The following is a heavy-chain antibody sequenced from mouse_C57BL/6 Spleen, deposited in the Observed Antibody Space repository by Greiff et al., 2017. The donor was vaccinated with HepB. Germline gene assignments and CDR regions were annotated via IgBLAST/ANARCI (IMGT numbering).Heavy chain of an antibody. D-gene: IGHD3-2*02. CDR2: IYPGDGDT. CDR3: AREDSSGYFDY. CDR1: GYAVSSSW. V-gene: IGHV1-82*01. Sequence: QLPHSFPELVKPGASVKISCKASGYAVSSSWMNWVKQRPGKGLEWIGRIYPGDGDTNYNGKFKGKATLTADKSSSTAYMQLSSLTSEDSAVYFCAREDSSGYFDYWGQGTTLTVSS. J-gene: IGHJ2*01.